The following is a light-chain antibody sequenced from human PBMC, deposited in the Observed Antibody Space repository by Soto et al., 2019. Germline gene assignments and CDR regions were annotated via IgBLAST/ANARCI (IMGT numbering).Light chain of an antibody. CDR3: QQIGAWPS. CDR2: ATS. V-gene: IGKV3D-15*01. CDR1: QSVGSL. Sequence: EIVLTQSPGTLSVSPGERATLSCRASQSVGSLLAWYQQKPGQAPRLLIYATSIRATGIPARFSGSGSGTKFTLTSSRLPADDSAIYDCQQIGAWPSFGLGTQVEIK. J-gene: IGKJ1*01.